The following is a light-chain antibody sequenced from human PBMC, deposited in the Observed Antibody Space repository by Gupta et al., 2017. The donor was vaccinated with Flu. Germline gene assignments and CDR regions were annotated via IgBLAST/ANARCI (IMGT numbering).Light chain of an antibody. CDR1: QSVSSY. V-gene: IGKV3-11*01. J-gene: IGKJ4*01. CDR3: QQRSTSIT. CDR2: DAS. Sequence: EIVLTQSPATLSLSPGERATLSCRASQSVSSYLAWYQQKPDQAPRLLIYDASNRANGIPDRFSGSGSGTDFTLTSSRREPEDFAVYYGQQRSTSITFGGGTKVEIK.